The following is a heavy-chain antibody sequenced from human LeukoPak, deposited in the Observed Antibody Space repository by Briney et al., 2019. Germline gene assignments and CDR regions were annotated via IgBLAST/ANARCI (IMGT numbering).Heavy chain of an antibody. CDR2: ISSDSNTI. J-gene: IGHJ5*02. CDR1: GFTFSSYS. D-gene: IGHD3-10*01. V-gene: IGHV3-48*01. CDR3: ARDGWFGDYNWFDP. Sequence: GESLKLSCAASGFTFSSYSMNWVRQAPGKGLEWISYISSDSNTIYYADSVKGRFTISRDNAKNSVYLQMNSLRAEDTAMYYCARDGWFGDYNWFDPWGQGTLVTVSS.